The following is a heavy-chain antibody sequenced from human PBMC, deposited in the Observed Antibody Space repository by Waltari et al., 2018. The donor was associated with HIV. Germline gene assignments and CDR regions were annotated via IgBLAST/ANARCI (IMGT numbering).Heavy chain of an antibody. CDR2: IGQRGDER. J-gene: IGHJ4*02. D-gene: IGHD3-22*01. V-gene: IGHV3-7*01. CDR3: AKLYDSSGSGWGRFDS. Sequence: EVQLVESGGGLVQPGGSLRLSCVGSGLNLSPYWMSWVRQAPGKGLEWVATIGQRGDERSYVGSVKGRFTVSRDNDKNSLDLQMNSLRAEDTAVYYCAKLYDSSGSGWGRFDSWGQGTLVTVSS. CDR1: GLNLSPYW.